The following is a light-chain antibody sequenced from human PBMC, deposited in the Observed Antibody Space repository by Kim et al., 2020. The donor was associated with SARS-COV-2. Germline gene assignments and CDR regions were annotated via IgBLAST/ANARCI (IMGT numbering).Light chain of an antibody. Sequence: GQSITLSCTGTSSDVCRYNYVSWYQQHPGKAPKLMIYDVSERPSGVSDRFSGSKSGNTASLTISGLQAEDEGDYYCSSYASSSSYVFGTGTKVTVL. CDR3: SSYASSSSYV. CDR2: DVS. CDR1: SSDVCRYNY. V-gene: IGLV2-14*04. J-gene: IGLJ1*01.